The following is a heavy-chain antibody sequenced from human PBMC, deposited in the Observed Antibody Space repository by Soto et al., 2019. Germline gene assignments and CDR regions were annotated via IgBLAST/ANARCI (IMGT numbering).Heavy chain of an antibody. CDR3: ASPTHCSSTRCYEYFQH. Sequence: ASVKVSCKASGGTFSSYAISWVRQAPGQGLEWMGGIIPIFGTANYAQKIQGRVTITADESTIPPYMELSSLRFEDTAVYYCASPTHCSSTRCYEYFQHWGQGTLVTVSS. CDR1: GGTFSSYA. CDR2: IIPIFGTA. V-gene: IGHV1-69*13. D-gene: IGHD2-2*01. J-gene: IGHJ1*01.